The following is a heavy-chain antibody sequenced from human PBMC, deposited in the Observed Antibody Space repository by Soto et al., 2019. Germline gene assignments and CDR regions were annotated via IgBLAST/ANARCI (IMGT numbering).Heavy chain of an antibody. D-gene: IGHD3-16*01. Sequence: EVQLVESGGGLVQPGGSLKLSCAVSGFTFSSHAMNWVRQAPGKGLEWVAYIHGTRSIIYYADSVKGRFTISRDNAKNSFYLQMDSLRDEDTALYFCARDARNADYDYWGQGPLVTVSS. CDR3: ARDARNADYDY. V-gene: IGHV3-48*02. J-gene: IGHJ4*02. CDR1: GFTFSSHA. CDR2: IHGTRSII.